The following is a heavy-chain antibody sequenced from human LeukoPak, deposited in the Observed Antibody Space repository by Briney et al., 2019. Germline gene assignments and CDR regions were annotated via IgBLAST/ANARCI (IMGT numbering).Heavy chain of an antibody. V-gene: IGHV3-7*02. CDR1: GFPFSTYW. D-gene: IGHD5-18*01. Sequence: GGSLRLSCAASGFPFSTYWMSWVRQAPGKGLEWVANIKQDGSEKDYVDSVKGRFTISRDNAKNSLYLQMNSLRAEDTAVYYCTTVRYRSGFDPWGQGTLVTVSS. J-gene: IGHJ5*02. CDR2: IKQDGSEK. CDR3: TTVRYRSGFDP.